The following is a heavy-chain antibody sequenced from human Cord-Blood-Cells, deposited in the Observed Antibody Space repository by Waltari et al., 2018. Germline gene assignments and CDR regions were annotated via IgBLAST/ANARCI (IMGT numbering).Heavy chain of an antibody. J-gene: IGHJ5*02. Sequence: QVQLQESGPGLVKPSGTLSLTCAVSGGSISSSNWWIGEIYHSGSTNYNPSLKSRVTISVDKSKNQFTRKLSSVTCADTAVYYCARALRWNENWFDPWGQGTLVTVSS. D-gene: IGHD1-1*01. CDR2: IYHSGST. CDR1: GGSISSSNW. CDR3: ARALRWNENWFDP. V-gene: IGHV4-4*02.